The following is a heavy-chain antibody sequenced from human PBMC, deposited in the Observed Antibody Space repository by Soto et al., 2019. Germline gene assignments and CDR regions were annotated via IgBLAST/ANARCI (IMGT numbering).Heavy chain of an antibody. D-gene: IGHD6-13*01. J-gene: IGHJ4*02. CDR2: IYYSGGT. CDR3: ARHSSSWYPDY. CDR1: GGSFSSGGYY. Sequence: SETLSLTCIVSGGSFSSGGYYWSWIRQHPGKGLEWIGYIYYSGGTYYNPSLKSRVTMSVDTSQNQFSLKLNSVTAADTAVYYCARHSSSWYPDYWGQGTQVTVSS. V-gene: IGHV4-31*03.